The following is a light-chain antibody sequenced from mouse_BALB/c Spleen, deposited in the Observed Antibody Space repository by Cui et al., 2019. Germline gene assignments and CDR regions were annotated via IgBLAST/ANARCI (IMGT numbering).Light chain of an antibody. CDR2: STS. CDR3: HQWSSYPWT. CDR1: SSVNY. V-gene: IGKV4-80*01. J-gene: IGKJ1*01. Sequence: QIVLTQSPAIMSASLGEEITLTCSASSSVNYMHWYQQKSGTSPKLLIYSTSNLASGVPSRFSGSGSGTFYSLTISSVEAEDAADYYCHQWSSYPWTFGGGTKLEIK.